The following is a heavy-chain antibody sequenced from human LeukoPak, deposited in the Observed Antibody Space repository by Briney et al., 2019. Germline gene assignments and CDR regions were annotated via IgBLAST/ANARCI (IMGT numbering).Heavy chain of an antibody. CDR1: GTIVSTNY. Sequence: GGSLRLSCVSSGTIVSTNYMHWVRQAPGKGLEAVSILYMNDNTYYADSVKGRFTISRDTSKRTLYLQMSSLRAEDTAVYYRVREDLGIEYWGQGTLVTVS. J-gene: IGHJ4*02. CDR2: LYMNDNT. D-gene: IGHD3/OR15-3a*01. CDR3: VREDLGIEY. V-gene: IGHV3-53*01.